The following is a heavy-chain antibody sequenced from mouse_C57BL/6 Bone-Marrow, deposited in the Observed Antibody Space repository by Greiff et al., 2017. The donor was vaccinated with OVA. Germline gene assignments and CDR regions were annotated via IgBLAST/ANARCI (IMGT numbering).Heavy chain of an antibody. CDR2: INPNNGGT. CDR3: ARNYYGSLNFDY. D-gene: IGHD1-1*01. J-gene: IGHJ2*01. CDR1: GYTFTDYY. Sequence: VQLQQSGPELVKPGASVKISCKASGYTFTDYYMNWVKQSHGKSLEWIGDINPNNGGTSYNQKFKGKATLTVDKSSSTAYMELRSLTSEDSAVYYGARNYYGSLNFDYWGQGTTLTVSS. V-gene: IGHV1-26*01.